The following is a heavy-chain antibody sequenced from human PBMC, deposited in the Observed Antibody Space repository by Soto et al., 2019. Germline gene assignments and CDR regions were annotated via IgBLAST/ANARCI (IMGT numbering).Heavy chain of an antibody. Sequence: EVQLLESGGGLVQPGGSLTVSCAASGFTFSSYAMSWFRQAPGKGLEWVSAVSESGGRTWYPASVRGRFTISRDNSKSTLYLQMNSLRAEDTALYYCAKEVQGAIQYADCWGQGTLVTVSS. CDR3: AKEVQGAIQYADC. CDR1: GFTFSSYA. J-gene: IGHJ4*02. D-gene: IGHD2-2*01. CDR2: VSESGGRT. V-gene: IGHV3-23*01.